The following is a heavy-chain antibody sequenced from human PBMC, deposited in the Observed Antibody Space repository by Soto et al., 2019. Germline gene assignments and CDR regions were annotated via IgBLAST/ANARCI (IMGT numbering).Heavy chain of an antibody. V-gene: IGHV3-23*01. Sequence: VGSLRLSCAASGFIFTNYAMNWVRQAPGKGLEWVSVIGGRGNSAYYADSVQGRFTISRDNSKNTLSLQMSSLTADDTAIYYCVREGRGSFDFWGRATMVTVSS. CDR1: GFIFTNYA. D-gene: IGHD5-12*01. CDR3: VREGRGSFDF. J-gene: IGHJ3*01. CDR2: IGGRGNSA.